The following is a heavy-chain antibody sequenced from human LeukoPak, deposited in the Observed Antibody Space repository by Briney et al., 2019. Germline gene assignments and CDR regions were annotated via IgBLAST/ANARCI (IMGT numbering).Heavy chain of an antibody. Sequence: ASVKVSCKTTEDTLRNVAFSWVRQAPGQGLEWMGWISAYNGNTNCAQKLQGRVTMTTDTSTSTAYMELRSLRSDDTAVYYCARDHLEITIFGVVKNWFDPWGQGTLVTVSS. CDR2: ISAYNGNT. V-gene: IGHV1-18*01. CDR1: EDTLRNVA. J-gene: IGHJ5*02. CDR3: ARDHLEITIFGVVKNWFDP. D-gene: IGHD3-3*01.